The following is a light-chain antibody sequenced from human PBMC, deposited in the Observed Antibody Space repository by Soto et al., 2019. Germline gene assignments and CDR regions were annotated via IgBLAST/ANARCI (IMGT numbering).Light chain of an antibody. J-gene: IGLJ2*01. CDR2: EGS. CDR3: CSYAGSSTSVV. V-gene: IGLV2-23*01. Sequence: QSVLTQPASVSGSPGQSITISCTGTSSDVGSYNLVSWYQQHPGKAPKLMIYEGSKRPSGVSNCFSGSKSGNTASLTISGLQAEDEAYYYCCSYAGSSTSVVFGGGTKVTVL. CDR1: SSDVGSYNL.